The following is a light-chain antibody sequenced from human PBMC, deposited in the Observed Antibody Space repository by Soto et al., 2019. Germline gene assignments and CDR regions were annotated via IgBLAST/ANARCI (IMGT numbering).Light chain of an antibody. Sequence: QSALTQPASVSGSPGQSITISCTGTSSDVGGYNYVSWYQQHPGKAPKLMIYEVSTRPSGVSHRFSGYKSGNTAFLTISGLQAEDEADYYCRSYTSSSTRVFGGGTKVTVL. V-gene: IGLV2-14*01. CDR2: EVS. J-gene: IGLJ2*01. CDR1: SSDVGGYNY. CDR3: RSYTSSSTRV.